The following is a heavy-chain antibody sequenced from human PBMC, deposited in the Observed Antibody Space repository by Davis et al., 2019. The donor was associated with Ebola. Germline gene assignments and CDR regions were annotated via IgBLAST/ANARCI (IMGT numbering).Heavy chain of an antibody. J-gene: IGHJ4*02. CDR3: VVWSGAGFDY. V-gene: IGHV3-30-3*01. Sequence: PGGSLRLSCAASGFTFSSYAMHWVRQAPGKGLEWVAVISYDGSNKYYADSVKSRFTISRDNSKNTLYLQMNSLRAEDTAVYYCVVWSGAGFDYWGQGTLVTVSS. D-gene: IGHD3-3*01. CDR1: GFTFSSYA. CDR2: ISYDGSNK.